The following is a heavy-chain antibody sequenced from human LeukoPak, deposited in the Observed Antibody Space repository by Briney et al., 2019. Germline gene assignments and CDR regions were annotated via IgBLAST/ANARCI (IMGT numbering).Heavy chain of an antibody. V-gene: IGHV1-2*02. CDR2: INPNSGGT. Sequence: ASVKVSCKASGYTFTGYYMHWVRQAPGQGLEWMGWINPNSGGTNYAQKFQGRVTMTRDTSISTAYMELRSLRSDDTAVYYCASGYCSGGSCYSIDYWGQGTLVTVSS. J-gene: IGHJ4*02. CDR1: GYTFTGYY. CDR3: ASGYCSGGSCYSIDY. D-gene: IGHD2-15*01.